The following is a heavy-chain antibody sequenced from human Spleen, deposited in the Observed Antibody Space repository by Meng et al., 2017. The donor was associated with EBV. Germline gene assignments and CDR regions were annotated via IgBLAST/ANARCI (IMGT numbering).Heavy chain of an antibody. CDR1: GGSFSGYY. Sequence: VQLPGSGPVLVKPSATPSLTCAVYGGSFSGYYWSWIRQPPGKGLEWIGEINQSGNTNYKSSLKSRVTISLDTSKHQFSLKLTSVTVADTAMYYCARGSNYGSAPFDYWGQGSLVTVSS. CDR3: ARGSNYGSAPFDY. V-gene: IGHV4-34*01. D-gene: IGHD3-10*01. J-gene: IGHJ4*02. CDR2: INQSGNT.